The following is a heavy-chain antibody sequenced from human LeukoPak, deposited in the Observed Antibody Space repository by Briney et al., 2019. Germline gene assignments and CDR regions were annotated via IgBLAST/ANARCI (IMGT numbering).Heavy chain of an antibody. CDR2: IRYDGSNK. J-gene: IGHJ4*02. V-gene: IGHV3-30*02. CDR3: ARDLVVTPFLDDY. D-gene: IGHD4-23*01. CDR1: GFTFSSYG. Sequence: PGGSLRLSCAASGFTFSSYGMHWVRQAPGKGLEWVAFIRYDGSNKYYADSVKGRFTISRDNSKNTLYLQMNSLRAEDTAVYYCARDLVVTPFLDDYWGQGTLVTVSS.